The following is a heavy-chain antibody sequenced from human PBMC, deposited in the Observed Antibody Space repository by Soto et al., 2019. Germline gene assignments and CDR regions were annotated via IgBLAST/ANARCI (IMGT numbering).Heavy chain of an antibody. CDR3: AKALRLGELSSPDYYYYGMDV. V-gene: IGHV3-30*18. J-gene: IGHJ6*02. D-gene: IGHD3-16*02. CDR2: ISYDGSNK. Sequence: PGGSLRLSCAASGFTFSSYGMHWVRQAPGKGLEWVAVISYDGSNKYYADSVKGRFTISRDNSKNTLYLQMNSLRAEDTAVYYCAKALRLGELSSPDYYYYGMDVWGQGTTVTVSS. CDR1: GFTFSSYG.